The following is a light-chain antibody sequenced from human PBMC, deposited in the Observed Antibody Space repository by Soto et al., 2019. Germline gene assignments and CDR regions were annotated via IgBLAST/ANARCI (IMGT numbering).Light chain of an antibody. CDR1: QSVSTNY. Sequence: EIVLTQSPGTLSLSPGDRATLSCRASQSVSTNYLAWYQQKLGQGPRLLIYGASSRATGIPDRFSGNGSGTDFTLTISRLEPEDFAVYYCHQYGSTPFTFGPGNKVDIK. CDR3: HQYGSTPFT. CDR2: GAS. J-gene: IGKJ3*01. V-gene: IGKV3-20*01.